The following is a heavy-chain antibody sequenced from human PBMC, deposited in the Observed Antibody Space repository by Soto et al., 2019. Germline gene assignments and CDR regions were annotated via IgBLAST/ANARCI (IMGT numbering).Heavy chain of an antibody. Sequence: QVQLEESGGGVVQPGRSLRLSCAASGFNFNNHAMHWVRQAPGKGLEWEAVTSYDGSIKFYPDSVEGRFTISRENSKNTVYLQINSLRPEDTAVYNCARGVDRTFDYWGQGTLVTVSS. CDR2: TSYDGSIK. CDR3: ARGVDRTFDY. CDR1: GFNFNNHA. J-gene: IGHJ4*02. V-gene: IGHV3-30-3*01.